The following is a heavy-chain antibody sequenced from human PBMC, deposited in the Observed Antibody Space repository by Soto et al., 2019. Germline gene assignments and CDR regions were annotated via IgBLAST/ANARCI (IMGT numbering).Heavy chain of an antibody. D-gene: IGHD3-3*01. CDR1: GFTFDDYA. CDR2: ISWNSGSI. J-gene: IGHJ6*02. CDR3: AKDRDDFYRYGMDV. V-gene: IGHV3-9*01. Sequence: PGGSLRLSCAASGFTFDDYAMHWVRQAPGKGLEWVSGISWNSGSIGYADSVKGRFTISRDNAKNSLYLQMNSLRAEDTALYYCAKDRDDFYRYGMDVWGQGTTVTVSS.